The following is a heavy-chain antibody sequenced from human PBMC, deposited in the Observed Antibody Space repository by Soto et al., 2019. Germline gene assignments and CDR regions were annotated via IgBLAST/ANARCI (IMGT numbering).Heavy chain of an antibody. Sequence: ASVKVSCKASGYTFTSYYMHWVRQAPGQGLEWMGIINPSGGSTSYAQKFQGRVTMTRDTSTSTVYMELSSLRSEDTAVYYCARDQPYYDILTGYYRESFTIDYRGQGTLVTVSS. V-gene: IGHV1-46*01. CDR3: ARDQPYYDILTGYYRESFTIDY. J-gene: IGHJ4*02. CDR1: GYTFTSYY. D-gene: IGHD3-9*01. CDR2: INPSGGST.